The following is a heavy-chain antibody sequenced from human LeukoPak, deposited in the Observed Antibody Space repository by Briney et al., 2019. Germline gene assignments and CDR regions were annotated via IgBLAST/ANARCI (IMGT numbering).Heavy chain of an antibody. CDR1: GGSINNYY. Sequence: SSETLSLSCTVSGGSINNYYWNWIRQPPGKGLEWIGYMYYSGNTKYNPSLKSRVTISGDTSKKQFSLKLSSVTAADTAVYYCARGYSGYDPTYFDYWGQGTLVTVSS. V-gene: IGHV4-59*01. J-gene: IGHJ4*02. CDR2: MYYSGNT. D-gene: IGHD5-12*01. CDR3: ARGYSGYDPTYFDY.